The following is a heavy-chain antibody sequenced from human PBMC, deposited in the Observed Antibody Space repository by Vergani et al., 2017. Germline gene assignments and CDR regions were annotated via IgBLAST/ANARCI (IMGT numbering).Heavy chain of an antibody. V-gene: IGHV4-4*03. CDR1: GGSISSSNW. Sequence: QVQLQESGPGLVKPPGTLSLTCAVSGGSISSSNWWSWVRQPPGQGLEWIGEIYHSGSTNYNPSLKSRVTIAVDKSKNQFALKLSSVTAADTAVYYCARVGIVATIRAPWYFDYWGQGTLVTVSS. D-gene: IGHD5-12*01. CDR2: IYHSGST. J-gene: IGHJ4*02. CDR3: ARVGIVATIRAPWYFDY.